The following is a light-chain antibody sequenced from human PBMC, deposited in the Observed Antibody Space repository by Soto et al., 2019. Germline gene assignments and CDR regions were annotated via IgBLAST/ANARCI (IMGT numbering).Light chain of an antibody. CDR1: QGISSA. CDR2: DAS. V-gene: IGKV1D-13*01. CDR3: QQFNNYPFT. Sequence: AIKLTQSPSSLSASVGDRVTITCRASQGISSALAWYQQKPGKAPKLLIYDASSLESGVPSRFSGSGSGTDFTLTISSLQPQDFATYYCQQFNNYPFTFGPGTKVDIK. J-gene: IGKJ3*01.